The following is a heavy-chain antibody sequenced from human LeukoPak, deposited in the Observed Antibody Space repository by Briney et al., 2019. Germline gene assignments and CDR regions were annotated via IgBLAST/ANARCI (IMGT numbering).Heavy chain of an antibody. CDR3: ARERDANYYDNSGYCSIRDY. Sequence: GGSLRLSCAASGFTFSHYYMSWIRQAPGKGLEWVSYISSSGSTIYYADSVKGRFTISRDNAKNSLYLQMNSLRAEDTAVYYCARERDANYYDNSGYCSIRDYWGQGTLVTVSS. V-gene: IGHV3-11*04. J-gene: IGHJ4*02. CDR1: GFTFSHYY. D-gene: IGHD3-22*01. CDR2: ISSSGSTI.